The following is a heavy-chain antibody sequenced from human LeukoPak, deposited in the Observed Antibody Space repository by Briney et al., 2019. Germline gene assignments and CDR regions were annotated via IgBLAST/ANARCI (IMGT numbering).Heavy chain of an antibody. Sequence: PGRSLRLSCAASGFTFSDSAMHWVRQASGKGLEWVGRIRSKTNNYETAYGESVKGRVTISRDDSRNTAYLQMNSLTVEDTALYYCAKDRGTGFLHDWTVSSWGQGTRVTVSS. V-gene: IGHV3-73*01. CDR2: IRSKTNNYET. J-gene: IGHJ4*02. CDR1: GFTFSDSA. CDR3: AKDRGTGFLHDWTVSS. D-gene: IGHD3/OR15-3a*01.